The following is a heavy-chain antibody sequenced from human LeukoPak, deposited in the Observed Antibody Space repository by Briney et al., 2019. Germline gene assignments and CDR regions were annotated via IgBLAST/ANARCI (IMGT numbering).Heavy chain of an antibody. CDR2: SWFDGSKE. V-gene: IGHV3-33*01. CDR3: ARDWSAGWYRGNDWYFDL. CDR1: GFTFSDHG. D-gene: IGHD6-19*01. J-gene: IGHJ2*01. Sequence: GESLRLPCAASGFTFSDHGLHWVRQAPGKGLEWVAVSWFDGSKEFYPSSVKGRCNVSRGTSKSTVYLQMNTLGAEDTGIYYCARDWSAGWYRGNDWYFDLWGRGTLVIVSS.